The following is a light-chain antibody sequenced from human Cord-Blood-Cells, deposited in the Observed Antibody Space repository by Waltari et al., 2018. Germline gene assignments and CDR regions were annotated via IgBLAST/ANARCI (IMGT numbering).Light chain of an antibody. CDR1: SRAIGGYKY. Sequence: QSALTQPASVSGSPGQSITSSCTGTSRAIGGYKYGSWYQQHPGQAPQLMIYDVSNRPSGVSNRFSGSKSGNTASLTISGLQAEDEADYYCSSYTSSSTLVFGGGTKLTVL. CDR2: DVS. CDR3: SSYTSSSTLV. V-gene: IGLV2-14*01. J-gene: IGLJ2*01.